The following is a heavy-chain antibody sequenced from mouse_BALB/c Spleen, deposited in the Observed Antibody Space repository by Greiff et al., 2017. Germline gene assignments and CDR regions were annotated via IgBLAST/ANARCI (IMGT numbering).Heavy chain of an antibody. CDR2: IYPGDGDT. J-gene: IGHJ1*01. V-gene: IGHV1-80*01. CDR3: ARSGGNYDV. Sequence: VQRVESGAELVRPGSSVKISCKASGYAFSSYWMNWVKQRPGQGLEWIGQIYPGDGDTNYNGKFKGKATLTADKSSSTAYMQLSSLTSEDSAVYFCARSGGNYDVWGAGTTVTVSS. CDR1: GYAFSSYW. D-gene: IGHD3-1*01.